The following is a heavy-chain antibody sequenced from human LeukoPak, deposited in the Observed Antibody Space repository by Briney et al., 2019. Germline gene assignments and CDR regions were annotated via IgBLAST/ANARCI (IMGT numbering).Heavy chain of an antibody. J-gene: IGHJ6*02. CDR2: ISWNSGSI. D-gene: IGHD3-22*01. CDR3: AKDIREYYYDSSGYAYYYYYGMDV. CDR1: GFTFDDYA. V-gene: IGHV3-9*01. Sequence: TGGSLRLSCAASGFTFDDYAMHWVRQAPGKGLEWVSGISWNSGSIDYADSVKGRFTISRDNAKNSLYLQMNSLRAEDTALYYCAKDIREYYYDSSGYAYYYYYGMDVWGQGATVTVSS.